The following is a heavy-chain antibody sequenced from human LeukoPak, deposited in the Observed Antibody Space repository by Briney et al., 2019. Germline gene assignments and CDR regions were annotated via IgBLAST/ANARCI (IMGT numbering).Heavy chain of an antibody. D-gene: IGHD2-21*01. J-gene: IGHJ5*02. Sequence: SVKVSCKASGGTFSSYAISWVRQAPGQGLEWMGGTIPIFGTANYAQKFQGRVTITADESTSTAYMELSSLRSEDTAVYYCARDPIAYCGGDCPWGQGTLVTVSS. CDR3: ARDPIAYCGGDCP. V-gene: IGHV1-69*13. CDR1: GGTFSSYA. CDR2: TIPIFGTA.